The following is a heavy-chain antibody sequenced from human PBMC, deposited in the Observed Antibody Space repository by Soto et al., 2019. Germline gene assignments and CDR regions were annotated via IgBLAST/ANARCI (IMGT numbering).Heavy chain of an antibody. Sequence: PGESLKISCKGSGYSFTSYWISWVRQMPGKGLEWMGRIDPSDSYTNSSPSFQGHVTISADKSISTAYLQWSSLKASDTAMYYCARLPGYSRPIDYWGQGTLVTVSS. J-gene: IGHJ4*02. CDR2: IDPSDSYT. CDR3: ARLPGYSRPIDY. D-gene: IGHD6-13*01. CDR1: GYSFTSYW. V-gene: IGHV5-10-1*01.